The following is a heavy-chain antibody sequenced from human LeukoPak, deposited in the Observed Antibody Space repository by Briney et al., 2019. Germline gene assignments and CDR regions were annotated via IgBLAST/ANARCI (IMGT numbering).Heavy chain of an antibody. J-gene: IGHJ6*03. Sequence: KPSETLSLTCTVSGGSISSSSYYWGWIRQPPGKGLEWIGSIYYSGSTNYNPSLKSRVTMSVDTSKNQFSLKLSSVTAADTAVYYCAREIPSPYYYYYYMDVWGKGTTVTISS. CDR1: GGSISSSSYY. D-gene: IGHD2-2*01. V-gene: IGHV4-39*07. CDR2: IYYSGST. CDR3: AREIPSPYYYYYYMDV.